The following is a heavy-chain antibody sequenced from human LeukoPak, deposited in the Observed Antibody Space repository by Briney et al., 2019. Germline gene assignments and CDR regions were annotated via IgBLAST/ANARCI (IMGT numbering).Heavy chain of an antibody. CDR1: GLIFSNYW. CDR2: IKEDGSET. J-gene: IGHJ4*02. CDR3: EAYGSV. D-gene: IGHD3-10*01. V-gene: IGHV3-7*03. Sequence: PGGSLRLSCAASGLIFSNYWMTWVRQAPGKGLEWEANIKEDGSETYYVDSVKGRFTISRDNDKNTLYLQMNSLRAEDTAVYYCEAYGSVWGQGTLVIVSS.